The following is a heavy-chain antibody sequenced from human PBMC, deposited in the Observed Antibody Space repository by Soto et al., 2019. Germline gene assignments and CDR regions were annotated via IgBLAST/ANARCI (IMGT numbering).Heavy chain of an antibody. Sequence: SETLSLTCTVSGGSVSSGSYYWSWIRQPPGKGLEWIGYIYYSGSTNYNPSLKSRVTISVDTSKNQFSLKLSSVTAADTAVYYCAGGSCSGGSCYDDSINYGIDYWGQGTLVTVSS. D-gene: IGHD2-15*01. V-gene: IGHV4-61*01. J-gene: IGHJ4*02. CDR2: IYYSGST. CDR3: AGGSCSGGSCYDDSINYGIDY. CDR1: GGSVSSGSYY.